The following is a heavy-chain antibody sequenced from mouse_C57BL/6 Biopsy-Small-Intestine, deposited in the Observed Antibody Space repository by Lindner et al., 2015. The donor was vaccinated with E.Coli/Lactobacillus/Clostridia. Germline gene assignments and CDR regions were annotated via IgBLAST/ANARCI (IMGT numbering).Heavy chain of an antibody. CDR2: ISAYNGNT. CDR3: VRDRKAYYYLDV. J-gene: IGHJ1*03. Sequence: SVKVSCKASGYTFNTYGFSWVRQAPGQGLEWMGWISAYNGNTNYAQKFQGRVTLTTDTSTNTAYMEVRSLTSDDTAVYYCVRDRKAYYYLDVWGKGTTVTVSS. V-gene: IGHV14-4*02. CDR1: GYTFNTYG.